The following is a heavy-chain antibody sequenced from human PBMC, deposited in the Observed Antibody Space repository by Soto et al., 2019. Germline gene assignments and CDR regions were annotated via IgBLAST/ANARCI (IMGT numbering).Heavy chain of an antibody. Sequence: VSLRLSCAASGFTFSSYAMSWVRQAPGKGLEWVSAISGSGGSTYYADSVKGRFTISRDNSKNTLYLQMNSLRAEDTAVYYCAKASYGSGSYSTYYYYGMDVWGQGTTVTVSS. CDR2: ISGSGGST. J-gene: IGHJ6*02. V-gene: IGHV3-23*01. D-gene: IGHD3-10*01. CDR3: AKASYGSGSYSTYYYYGMDV. CDR1: GFTFSSYA.